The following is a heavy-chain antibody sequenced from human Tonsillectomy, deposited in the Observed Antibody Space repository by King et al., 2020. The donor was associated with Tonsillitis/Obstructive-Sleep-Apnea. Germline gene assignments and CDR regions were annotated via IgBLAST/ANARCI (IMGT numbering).Heavy chain of an antibody. J-gene: IGHJ1*01. CDR2: IYNSGST. CDR1: GGSVSSTSYY. Sequence: QLKESGPGLVKPSETLSLTCTVSGGSVSSTSYYWSWIRQSPGKGLEWIGYIYNSGSTDYNPSLKSRATISIDTSRNQFSLKVNSVTAADTAVYYCARESRWLQSFWGPGTLVTVSS. D-gene: IGHD5-24*01. CDR3: ARESRWLQSF. V-gene: IGHV4-61*01.